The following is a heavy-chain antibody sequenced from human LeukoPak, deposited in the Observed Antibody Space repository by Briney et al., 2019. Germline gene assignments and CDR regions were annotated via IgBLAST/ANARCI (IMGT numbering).Heavy chain of an antibody. CDR2: ISGSGGST. Sequence: PGGSLRLSCAASGFTFSSYAMSWVRQAPGKGLEWVSAISGSGGSTYYADSVKGRFTISRDNSKNTLYLQMSSLRAEDTAVYYCASSYDSSGYYGYPFDYWGQGTLVTVSS. D-gene: IGHD3-22*01. CDR1: GFTFSSYA. CDR3: ASSYDSSGYYGYPFDY. V-gene: IGHV3-23*01. J-gene: IGHJ4*02.